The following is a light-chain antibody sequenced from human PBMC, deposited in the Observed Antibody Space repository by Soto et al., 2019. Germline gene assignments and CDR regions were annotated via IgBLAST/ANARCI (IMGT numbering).Light chain of an antibody. Sequence: QAVVTQPPSVSGAPGQRVTISCTGSSSNIGAGYDVHWYQQLPGTAPKLLIYDNINRPSGVPDRFSGSKSGTSASLAITGLQAEDEAAYHCQSYDSSLSVYVVFGGGTKLTVL. CDR1: SSNIGAGYD. CDR2: DNI. V-gene: IGLV1-40*01. CDR3: QSYDSSLSVYVV. J-gene: IGLJ2*01.